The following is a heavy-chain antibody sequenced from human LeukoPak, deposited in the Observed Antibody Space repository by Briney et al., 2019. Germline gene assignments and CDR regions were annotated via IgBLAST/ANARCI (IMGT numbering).Heavy chain of an antibody. CDR3: VKDYPRIGVTGTTSFFDY. J-gene: IGHJ4*02. CDR2: LNEDGSTT. Sequence: GGSLRLSCVASEFTFSDYAMSWVRQAPGKGLEWVSGLNEDGSTTFYADSVQGRFIISRDNSQNIVYLQMSSLRVEDTAVYYCVKDYPRIGVTGTTSFFDYWGQGNLVTVSS. D-gene: IGHD1-7*01. V-gene: IGHV3-23*01. CDR1: EFTFSDYA.